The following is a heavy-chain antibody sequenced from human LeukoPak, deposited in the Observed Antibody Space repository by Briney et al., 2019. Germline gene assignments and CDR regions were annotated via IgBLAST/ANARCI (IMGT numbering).Heavy chain of an antibody. CDR1: GGSISSYY. CDR3: ARDLIVVVPAAPSEYYYYGMDV. J-gene: IGHJ6*02. Sequence: SETLSLTCTVSGGSISSYYWSWIRQPPGKGLEWIGYIYYSGSTNYNPSLKSRVTISVDTSKNQFSLKLSSVTAADTAVYYCARDLIVVVPAAPSEYYYYGMDVWGQGTTVTVSS. CDR2: IYYSGST. V-gene: IGHV4-59*01. D-gene: IGHD2-2*01.